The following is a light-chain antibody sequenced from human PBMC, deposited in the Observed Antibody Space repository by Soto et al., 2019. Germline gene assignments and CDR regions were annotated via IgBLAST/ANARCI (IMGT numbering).Light chain of an antibody. V-gene: IGLV2-14*01. J-gene: IGLJ1*01. Sequence: QSALTQPASVSGSPGQSITISCTGTSSDVGGYNYVSWYQQHPGKAPNLMIYDVSNRPSGVSNRFSGSKSGNTASLTISGLQAEDEADYYCSSYTSSSIYVFGTGTKVTVL. CDR3: SSYTSSSIYV. CDR2: DVS. CDR1: SSDVGGYNY.